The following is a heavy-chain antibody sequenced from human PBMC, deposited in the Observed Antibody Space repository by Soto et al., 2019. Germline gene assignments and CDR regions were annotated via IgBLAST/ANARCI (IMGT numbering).Heavy chain of an antibody. CDR1: GFTFSSYG. J-gene: IGHJ4*02. Sequence: QVQLVESGGGVVQPGRSLRLSCAASGFTFSSYGMHWVRQAPGKGLEWVAVISYDGSNKYYADSVKGRFTISRDNSKNTLYLQMNSLRAEDTAVYYCAKDQAYSGRGGSLDYWGQGTLVTVSS. CDR3: AKDQAYSGRGGSLDY. D-gene: IGHD5-12*01. V-gene: IGHV3-30*18. CDR2: ISYDGSNK.